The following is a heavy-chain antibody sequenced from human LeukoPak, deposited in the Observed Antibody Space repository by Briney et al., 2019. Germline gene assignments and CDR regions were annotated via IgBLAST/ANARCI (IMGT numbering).Heavy chain of an antibody. CDR2: IYHSGGT. Sequence: SETLSLTCTVSGDSISSAYYWAWIRQPPGQGLEWIGSIYHSGGTYYNSSLKSRVTISVDTSKNQFSLKLSSVTAADTAVYYCASANYYYYYYMDVWGKGTTVTVSS. CDR3: ASANYYYYYYMDV. CDR1: GDSISSAYY. J-gene: IGHJ6*03. V-gene: IGHV4-38-2*02.